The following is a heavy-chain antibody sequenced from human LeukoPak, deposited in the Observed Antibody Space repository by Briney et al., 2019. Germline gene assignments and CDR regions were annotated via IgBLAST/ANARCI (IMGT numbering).Heavy chain of an antibody. D-gene: IGHD4-23*01. CDR1: GGTFSSYA. CDR2: INPSGGST. CDR3: ARSLTTVDPMRY. J-gene: IGHJ4*02. Sequence: ASVKVSCKASGGTFSSYAISWVRQAPGQGLEWMGIINPSGGSTSYAQKFQGRVTMTRDTSTSTVYMELSSLRSEDTAVYYCARSLTTVDPMRYWGQGTLVTVSS. V-gene: IGHV1-46*01.